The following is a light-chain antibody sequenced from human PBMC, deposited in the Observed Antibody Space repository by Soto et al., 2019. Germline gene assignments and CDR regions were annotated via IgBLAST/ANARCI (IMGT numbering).Light chain of an antibody. J-gene: IGKJ1*01. CDR2: TAS. Sequence: DIPFTQSPSFLSSSVGDRVTITFRASQGISSYLAWYQQKPGKAPKLLISTASTLQSGVPSRFSGSGSGTEFTLTISSLQPEDFATYYCQQLNNYPRTFGQGTKV. V-gene: IGKV1-9*01. CDR1: QGISSY. CDR3: QQLNNYPRT.